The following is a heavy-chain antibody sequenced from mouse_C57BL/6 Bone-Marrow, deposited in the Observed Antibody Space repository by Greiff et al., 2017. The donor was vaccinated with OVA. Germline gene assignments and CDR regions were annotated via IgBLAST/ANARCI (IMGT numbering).Heavy chain of an antibody. V-gene: IGHV8-8*01. Sequence: QVTLKESGPGILQPSQTLSLTCSFSGFSLSTFGMGVGWIRQPSGKGLEWLAHIWWDDDKYYNPALKSRLTISKDTSKNQVFLKIAHVDTADTATYYCARTIYYYGSSYVWFAYWGQGTLVTVSA. J-gene: IGHJ3*01. CDR1: GFSLSTFGMG. CDR3: ARTIYYYGSSYVWFAY. D-gene: IGHD1-1*01. CDR2: IWWDDDK.